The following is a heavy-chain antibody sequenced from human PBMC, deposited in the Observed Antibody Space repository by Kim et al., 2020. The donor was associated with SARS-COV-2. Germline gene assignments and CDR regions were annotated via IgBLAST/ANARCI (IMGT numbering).Heavy chain of an antibody. Sequence: SETLSLTCAVYGGSFSGYYWSWIRQPPGKGLEWIGEINHSGSTNYNPSLKSRVTISVDTSKNQFSLKLSSVTAADTAVYYCARADHISGDDYGDYVPSPFFFDYWGQGTLVTVSS. CDR2: INHSGST. CDR1: GGSFSGYY. CDR3: ARADHISGDDYGDYVPSPFFFDY. J-gene: IGHJ4*02. V-gene: IGHV4-34*01. D-gene: IGHD4-17*01.